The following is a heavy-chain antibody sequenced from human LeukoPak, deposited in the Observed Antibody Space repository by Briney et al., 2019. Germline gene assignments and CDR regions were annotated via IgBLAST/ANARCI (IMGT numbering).Heavy chain of an antibody. D-gene: IGHD7-27*01. Sequence: GGSLRLSCAASGFTFSSYAMSWVRQAPGKRLEWVANIKEDGSEKYYVDSVKGRFTISRDNAKNSLYLQMNSLRVEDTAVYYCARDRSPNWAYWYFDLWGRGTLVTVSS. CDR1: GFTFSSYA. V-gene: IGHV3-7*04. CDR2: IKEDGSEK. J-gene: IGHJ2*01. CDR3: ARDRSPNWAYWYFDL.